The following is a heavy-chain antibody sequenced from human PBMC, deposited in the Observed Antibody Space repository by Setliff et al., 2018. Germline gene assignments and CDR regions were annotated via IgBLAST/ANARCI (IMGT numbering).Heavy chain of an antibody. Sequence: GGSLRLSCAASGFTFSSHAMHWVRQAPGKGLEWVAVISYDGSNKYYADSVKGRFTISRDNSKNTLYLQMNSLRVDDTAVYYCVGDPPQSGYAFAIWGQGTMVTVSS. CDR1: GFTFSSHA. CDR2: ISYDGSNK. J-gene: IGHJ3*02. V-gene: IGHV3-30*07. D-gene: IGHD7-27*01. CDR3: VGDPPQSGYAFAI.